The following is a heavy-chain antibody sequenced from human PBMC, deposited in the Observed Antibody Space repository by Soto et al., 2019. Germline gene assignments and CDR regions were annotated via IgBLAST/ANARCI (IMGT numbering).Heavy chain of an antibody. CDR2: INPNSGGT. V-gene: IGHV1-2*04. CDR3: ARGFKSNYDILTGYMDYYYYYGMDV. D-gene: IGHD3-9*01. J-gene: IGHJ6*02. Sequence: ASVKVSCKASGYTFTGYYMHWVRQAPGQGLEWMGWINPNSGGTNYAQKFQGWVTMTRDTSISTAYMELSRLRSDDMAVYYCARGFKSNYDILTGYMDYYYYYGMDVWGQGTTVTVSS. CDR1: GYTFTGYY.